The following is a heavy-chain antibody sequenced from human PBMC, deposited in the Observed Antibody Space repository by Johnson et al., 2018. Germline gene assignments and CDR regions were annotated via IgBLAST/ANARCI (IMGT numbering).Heavy chain of an antibody. CDR3: SKGGDKWGYEDSSDI. Sequence: VQLVQSGGGLGQPGQSLRLSCAASGFTFSSYAMSWVRQAPGTGLEWVSGITGSGDSKYYAASVKGRFTISRDNSKNTVYLQMNRLRAEDTAVYYCSKGGDKWGYEDSSDIWGQGTMVTVSS. V-gene: IGHV3-23*04. CDR1: GFTFSSYA. J-gene: IGHJ3*02. CDR2: ITGSGDSK. D-gene: IGHD7-27*01.